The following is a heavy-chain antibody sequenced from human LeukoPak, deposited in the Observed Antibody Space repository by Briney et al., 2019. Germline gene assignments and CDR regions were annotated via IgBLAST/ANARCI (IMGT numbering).Heavy chain of an antibody. D-gene: IGHD6-13*01. CDR1: GYSFTGYY. V-gene: IGHV1-2*02. J-gene: IGHJ3*02. CDR2: INPNSGDT. Sequence: ASVKVSCKASGYSFTGYYMHWVRQAPGQGLEGMGWINPNSGDTKYAQKFQGRVTMTRDTSISTAYMELTRLRSDDTAVYYCARWPIGQQLTMYAFDIWGQGTMVTVSS. CDR3: ARWPIGQQLTMYAFDI.